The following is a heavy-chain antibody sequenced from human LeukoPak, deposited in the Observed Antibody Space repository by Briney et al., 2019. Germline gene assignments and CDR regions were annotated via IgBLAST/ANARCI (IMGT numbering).Heavy chain of an antibody. CDR1: GFTFSSYW. CDR3: ARGTAGFDP. CDR2: INNDGSTT. Sequence: TGGSLRLSCAASGFTFSSYWIHWVRQAPGKGLMWVSHINNDGSTTTYADSVKGRFTISRDNAKNTLYLQMNSLRAEDTALYYCARGTAGFDPWGQGTLVTVSS. V-gene: IGHV3-74*01. J-gene: IGHJ5*02.